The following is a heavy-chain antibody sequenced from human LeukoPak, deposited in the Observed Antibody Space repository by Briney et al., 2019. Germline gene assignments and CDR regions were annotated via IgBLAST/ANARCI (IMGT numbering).Heavy chain of an antibody. D-gene: IGHD4-23*01. CDR1: GFTFSSYA. CDR3: AKRAVGPFDY. V-gene: IGHV3-23*01. J-gene: IGHJ4*02. Sequence: GGSLRLSCAASGFTFSSYAMSWVRQAPGKGLAWVSAISGSGGSTYYADSLKGRFTISRDNSKNTLYLQMNSLRAEDTAAYYCAKRAVGPFDYWGQGTLVTVSS. CDR2: ISGSGGST.